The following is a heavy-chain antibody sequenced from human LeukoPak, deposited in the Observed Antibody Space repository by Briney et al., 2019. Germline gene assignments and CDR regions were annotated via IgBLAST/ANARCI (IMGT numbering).Heavy chain of an antibody. CDR3: ARDTINWNYFDY. Sequence: GGSLRLSCAASGFTFSSYWMSWVRQAPGKGLEWVANITQDGREKYYVDSVKGRFTISRDNAKNSLYLQMNSVRAEDTAVYYCARDTINWNYFDYWGQGTLVTVSS. D-gene: IGHD1-1*01. CDR1: GFTFSSYW. V-gene: IGHV3-7*01. J-gene: IGHJ4*02. CDR2: ITQDGREK.